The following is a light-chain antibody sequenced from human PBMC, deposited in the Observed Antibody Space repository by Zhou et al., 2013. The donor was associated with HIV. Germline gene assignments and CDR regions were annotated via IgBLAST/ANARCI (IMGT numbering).Light chain of an antibody. CDR2: AAS. J-gene: IGKJ1*01. Sequence: IQLTQSPSSLSASVGDRVTITCRASQDISSYLAWYQQKPGKAPKLLIYAASTLQSGVPSRFSGNGSGTDFALTVDCLQSEDFATYYCQQYYNYPRTFGQGTRLEVK. CDR1: QDISSY. CDR3: QQYYNYPRT. V-gene: IGKV1-9*01.